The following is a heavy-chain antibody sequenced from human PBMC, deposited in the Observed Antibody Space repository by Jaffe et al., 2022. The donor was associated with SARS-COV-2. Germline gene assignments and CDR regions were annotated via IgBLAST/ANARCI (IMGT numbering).Heavy chain of an antibody. CDR3: ASRLYVGYRSSWSL. D-gene: IGHD6-13*01. J-gene: IGHJ4*02. V-gene: IGHV4-39*01. Sequence: QLQLQESGPGLVKPSETLSLTCTVSGDSVSSSSYYWGWIRQPPGKGLEWIGSMYYSGSTYYNPSLKSRVTVSMDMSKNQFSLKLSSVTAADTAVYYCASRLYVGYRSSWSLWGQGTLVTVSS. CDR1: GDSVSSSSYY. CDR2: MYYSGST.